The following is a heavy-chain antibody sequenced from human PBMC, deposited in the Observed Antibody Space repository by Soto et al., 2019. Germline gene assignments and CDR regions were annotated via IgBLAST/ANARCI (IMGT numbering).Heavy chain of an antibody. J-gene: IGHJ5*02. Sequence: PSETLSLTCTVSGASITSSTYYWGWIRQPPGKGLEYIGSIYYSGSTYYNPSLESRVTISVDTSKNQFSLKLSSVTAADTAVYYCARLPDCSSASCYRWFDPWGQGILVTVSS. CDR3: ARLPDCSSASCYRWFDP. CDR2: IYYSGST. CDR1: GASITSSTYY. D-gene: IGHD2-2*01. V-gene: IGHV4-39*01.